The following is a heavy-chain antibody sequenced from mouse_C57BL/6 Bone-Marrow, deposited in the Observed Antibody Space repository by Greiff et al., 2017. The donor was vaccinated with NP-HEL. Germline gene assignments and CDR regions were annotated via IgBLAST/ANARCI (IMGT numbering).Heavy chain of an antibody. CDR2: ISSGGDYI. J-gene: IGHJ3*01. Sequence: EVKLMESGEGLVKPGGSLKLSCAASGFTFSSYAMSWVRQTPEKRLEWVAYISSGGDYIYYADTVKGRFTISRDNARNTLYLQMSSLKSEDTAMYYCTRDRLWFAYWGQGTLVTVSA. CDR1: GFTFSSYA. CDR3: TRDRLWFAY. V-gene: IGHV5-9-1*02.